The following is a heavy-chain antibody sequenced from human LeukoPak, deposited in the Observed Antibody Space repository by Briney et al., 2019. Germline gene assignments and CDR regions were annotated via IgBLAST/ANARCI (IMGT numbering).Heavy chain of an antibody. J-gene: IGHJ4*02. Sequence: GGSLRLSCAASGFTFSSYAMSWVRQAPGKGLEWVSTVSGSGGSTYYADSVKGRFTISRDNSKNTLYLQMNSLRAEDTAVYYCAREGIAAQNDYWGQGTLVTVSS. CDR2: VSGSGGST. V-gene: IGHV3-23*01. CDR1: GFTFSSYA. D-gene: IGHD6-13*01. CDR3: AREGIAAQNDY.